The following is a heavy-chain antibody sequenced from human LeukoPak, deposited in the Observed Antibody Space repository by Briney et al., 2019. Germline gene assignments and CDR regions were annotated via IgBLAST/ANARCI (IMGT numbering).Heavy chain of an antibody. Sequence: GGSLRLSCAASGFTFSSYDMSWVRQAPGKGLEWVSAISGSGGSTYYADSVKGRFTISRDNSKNSLYLQMNSLRAEDTALYYCASLRGIKIETAALDYWGQGTLVTVSS. J-gene: IGHJ4*02. CDR2: ISGSGGST. D-gene: IGHD3-10*01. CDR3: ASLRGIKIETAALDY. V-gene: IGHV3-23*01. CDR1: GFTFSSYD.